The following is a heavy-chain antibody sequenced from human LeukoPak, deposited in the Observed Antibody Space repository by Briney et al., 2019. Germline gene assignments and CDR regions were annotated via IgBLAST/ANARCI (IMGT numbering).Heavy chain of an antibody. V-gene: IGHV4-59*01. Sequence: SETLSLTCTVSGGSISGYYWSWIRQPPGKGLEWIGYIYYSGSTNYNPSLKSRVTISVDTSKNQFSLKLSSVTAADTAVYYCARAGELWSSSWYGDYYYGMDVWGQGTTVTVSS. CDR1: GGSISGYY. CDR2: IYYSGST. CDR3: ARAGELWSSSWYGDYYYGMDV. D-gene: IGHD6-13*01. J-gene: IGHJ6*02.